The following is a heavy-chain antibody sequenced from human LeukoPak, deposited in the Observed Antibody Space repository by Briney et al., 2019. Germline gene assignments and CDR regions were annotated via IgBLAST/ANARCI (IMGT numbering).Heavy chain of an antibody. Sequence: PSETLSLTCTVYGGSFSDYSWSWIRQPPGKGLEWIVEVSHGGTTNYNPSLESRVTISIDTSNSQFSLNLKSVTAADSGVYYCARDGIAVFGVITGNYYYMDVWGKGTTVTVSS. J-gene: IGHJ6*03. D-gene: IGHD3-3*01. CDR2: VSHGGTT. V-gene: IGHV4-34*01. CDR1: GGSFSDYS. CDR3: ARDGIAVFGVITGNYYYMDV.